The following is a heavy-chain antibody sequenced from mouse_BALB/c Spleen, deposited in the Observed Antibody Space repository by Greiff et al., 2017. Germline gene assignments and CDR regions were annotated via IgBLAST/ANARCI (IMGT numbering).Heavy chain of an antibody. CDR1: GYAFSSYW. CDR2: IYPGDGDT. J-gene: IGHJ2*01. CDR3: ARSGDGYPDY. D-gene: IGHD2-3*01. Sequence: QVQLKESGAELVRPGSSVKISCKASGYAFSSYWMNWVKQRPGQGLEWIGQIYPGDGDTNYNGKFKGKATLTADKSSSTAYMQLSSLTSEDSAVYFCARSGDGYPDYWGQGTTLTVSS. V-gene: IGHV1-80*01.